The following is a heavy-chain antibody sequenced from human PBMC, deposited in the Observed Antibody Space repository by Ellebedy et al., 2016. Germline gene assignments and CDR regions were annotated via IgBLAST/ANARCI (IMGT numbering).Heavy chain of an antibody. D-gene: IGHD3-22*01. V-gene: IGHV1-46*01. CDR1: GYTFTDYC. J-gene: IGHJ4*02. Sequence: ASVKVSCXASGYTFTDYCMHWVRQAPGQGLEWMGIINPSGGSTSYAQKFQGRVTMTRDTSTSTVYMELSSLRSEDTAVYYCARDHTPYYDSSGYYWDFDYWGQGTLVTVSS. CDR2: INPSGGST. CDR3: ARDHTPYYDSSGYYWDFDY.